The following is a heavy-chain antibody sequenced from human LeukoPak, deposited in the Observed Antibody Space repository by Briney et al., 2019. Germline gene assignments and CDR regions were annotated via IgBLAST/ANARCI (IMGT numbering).Heavy chain of an antibody. V-gene: IGHV1-2*02. CDR3: ARELSAVHYYYMDV. CDR1: GYTFTGYY. Sequence: ASVKVSCKASGYTFTGYYMHWVRQAPGQGLEWMGWINPNSGGTNYAQKFQGRVTMTRDTSISTAYMELSRLRSDDTAVYYCARELSAVHYYYMDVWGEGTTVTVSS. D-gene: IGHD3-10*01. J-gene: IGHJ6*03. CDR2: INPNSGGT.